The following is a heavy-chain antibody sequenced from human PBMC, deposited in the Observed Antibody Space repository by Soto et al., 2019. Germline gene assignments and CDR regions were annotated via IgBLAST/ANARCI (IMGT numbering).Heavy chain of an antibody. D-gene: IGHD6-19*01. CDR3: AKDFWRIDSSGWGLEYFQH. V-gene: IGHV3-23*01. Sequence: GGSLRLSCAASGFTFSSYAMSWVRQAPGKGLEWVSAISGSGGSTYYADSVKGRFTISRDNSKNTLYLQMNSLRAEDTAVYYCAKDFWRIDSSGWGLEYFQHWGQGTLVTVSS. CDR2: ISGSGGST. CDR1: GFTFSSYA. J-gene: IGHJ1*01.